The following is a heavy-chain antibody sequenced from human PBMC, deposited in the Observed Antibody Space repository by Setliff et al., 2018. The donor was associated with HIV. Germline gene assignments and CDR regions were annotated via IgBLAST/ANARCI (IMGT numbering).Heavy chain of an antibody. J-gene: IGHJ4*02. D-gene: IGHD3-3*01. CDR1: GGTFSSYA. CDR2: IIPIFGTA. V-gene: IGHV1-69*06. CDR3: ARDADYDFWSGYPHYFDY. Sequence: GASVKVSCKASGGTFSSYAISWVRQAPGQGLEWMGRIIPIFGTANYAQKFQGRVTITADKSTSTAYMELSSLRSEDTAVYYCARDADYDFWSGYPHYFDYWGQGTLVTVSS.